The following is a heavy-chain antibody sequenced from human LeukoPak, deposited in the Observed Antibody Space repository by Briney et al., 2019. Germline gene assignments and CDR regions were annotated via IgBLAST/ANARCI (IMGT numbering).Heavy chain of an antibody. D-gene: IGHD6-6*01. J-gene: IGHJ3*02. CDR1: GFTFSSYG. CDR2: IWYDGSNK. CDR3: ARWYSSSFGAFDI. Sequence: PGRSLRLSCAASGFTFSSYGMHWVRQAPGKGLEWVAVIWYDGSNKYYADSVEGRFTISRDNSKNTLYLQMNSLRAEDTAVYYCARWYSSSFGAFDIWGQGTMVTVSS. V-gene: IGHV3-33*01.